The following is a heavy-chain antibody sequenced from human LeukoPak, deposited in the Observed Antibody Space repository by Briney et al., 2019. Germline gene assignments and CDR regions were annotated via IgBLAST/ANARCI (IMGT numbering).Heavy chain of an antibody. CDR3: ARGLTMIVVVITTPPHFDY. CDR2: IYYSGST. CDR1: GGSISTSNYY. J-gene: IGHJ4*02. V-gene: IGHV4-39*07. Sequence: PSETLSLTCTVSGGSISTSNYYWGWIRQPPGKGLEWIGSIYYSGSTYYNPSLKSRVTISVDTSKNQFSLKLSSVTAADTAVYYCARGLTMIVVVITTPPHFDYWGQGTLVTVSS. D-gene: IGHD3-22*01.